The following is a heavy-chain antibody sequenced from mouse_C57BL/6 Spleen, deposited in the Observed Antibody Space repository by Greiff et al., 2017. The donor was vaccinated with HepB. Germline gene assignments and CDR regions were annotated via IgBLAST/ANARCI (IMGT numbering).Heavy chain of an antibody. CDR1: GYTFTSYW. D-gene: IGHD3-2*02. Sequence: VQLQQSGAELVMPGASVKLSCKASGYTFTSYWMPWVKQRPGQGLEWIGEIDPSDSYTNYNQKFKGKSTLTVDKSSSTAYMQLSSLTSEDSAVYYCAMTAQATGYFDYWGQGTTLTVSS. V-gene: IGHV1-69*01. J-gene: IGHJ2*01. CDR3: AMTAQATGYFDY. CDR2: IDPSDSYT.